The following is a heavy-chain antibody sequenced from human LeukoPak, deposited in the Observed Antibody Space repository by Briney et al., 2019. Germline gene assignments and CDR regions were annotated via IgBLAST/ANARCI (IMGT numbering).Heavy chain of an antibody. CDR2: ISSSSSYI. CDR3: ARVKAVAGTYFDY. Sequence: PGGSLRLSCAASGFTFSSYSMNWVRQAPGKGLEWVSSISSSSSYIYYADSVKGRFTISRDNAKNSLYLQMNSLRAEDTAVYYCARVKAVAGTYFDYWGQGTLVTVSS. V-gene: IGHV3-21*01. D-gene: IGHD6-19*01. CDR1: GFTFSSYS. J-gene: IGHJ4*02.